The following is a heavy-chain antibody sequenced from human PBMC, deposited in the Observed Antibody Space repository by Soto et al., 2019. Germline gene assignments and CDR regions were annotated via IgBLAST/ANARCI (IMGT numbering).Heavy chain of an antibody. CDR3: ARVWTTVTNWFDP. V-gene: IGHV4-39*07. Sequence: SETLSLTCTVSGGSVSISSSTYYWGWIRQPPEKGLEWIGSISYNGRTYYTPSLKSRVTISVDTSKNQFSLKLSSVTAADTAVYYCARVWTTVTNWFDPWGQGTLVTVSS. CDR2: ISYNGRT. D-gene: IGHD4-17*01. J-gene: IGHJ5*02. CDR1: GGSVSISSSTYY.